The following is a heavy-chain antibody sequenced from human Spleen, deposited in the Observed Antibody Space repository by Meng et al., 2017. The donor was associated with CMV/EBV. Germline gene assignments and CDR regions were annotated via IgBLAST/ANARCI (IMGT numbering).Heavy chain of an antibody. CDR2: IYSGGNT. CDR3: ARARYSYGFNYYYYGMDV. Sequence: GESLKISCAASGFTVSSSYMTWVRQAPGKGLEWVSVIYSGGNTYYADSVKGRFTISRDNSKNTLYLQMNSLRAEDTAVYYCARARYSYGFNYYYYGMDVWGQGTTVTVSS. D-gene: IGHD5-18*01. J-gene: IGHJ6*02. V-gene: IGHV3-53*01. CDR1: GFTVSSSY.